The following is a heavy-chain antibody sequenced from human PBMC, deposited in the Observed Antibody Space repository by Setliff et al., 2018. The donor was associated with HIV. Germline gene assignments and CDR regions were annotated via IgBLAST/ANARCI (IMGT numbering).Heavy chain of an antibody. CDR1: GGSISNSFYY. CDR3: ATYADRESNRFDP. D-gene: IGHD3-10*01. CDR2: IYYSGST. J-gene: IGHJ5*02. V-gene: IGHV4-39*01. Sequence: SETLSLTCTVSGGSISNSFYYWGWIRQPPGKGLEWIGTIYYSGSTYYNPSLKSRVTVSVDTSKNQFSLKLSSVTAADTAVYYCATYADRESNRFDPWGQGILVTVSS.